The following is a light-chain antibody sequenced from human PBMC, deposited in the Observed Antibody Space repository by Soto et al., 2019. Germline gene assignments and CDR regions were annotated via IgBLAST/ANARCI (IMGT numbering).Light chain of an antibody. CDR1: RTDVGGYNF. CDR2: EVS. J-gene: IGLJ1*01. Sequence: QSVLTQPASVSGSPGQSITISCTGTRTDVGGYNFVSWYQQHPGKAPKLIIYEVSNRPAGVSNRFSGSKSDNAASLTISGLQCEDEDDYYGCSYVSSKTYDCGTETKVTVL. V-gene: IGLV2-14*01. CDR3: CSYVSSKTYD.